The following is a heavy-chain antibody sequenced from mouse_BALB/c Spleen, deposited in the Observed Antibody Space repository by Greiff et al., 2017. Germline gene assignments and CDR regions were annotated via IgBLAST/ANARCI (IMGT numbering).Heavy chain of an antibody. CDR1: GFTFSSYT. J-gene: IGHJ2*01. Sequence: EVKLMESGGGLVKPGGSLKLSCAASGFTFSSYTMSWVRQTPEKRLEWVATISSGGSYTYYPDSVKGRFTISRDNAKNTLYLQMSSLKSEDTAMYYCTRDRDYGYDYWGQGTTLTVSS. CDR2: ISSGGSYT. V-gene: IGHV5-6-4*01. CDR3: TRDRDYGYDY. D-gene: IGHD1-2*01.